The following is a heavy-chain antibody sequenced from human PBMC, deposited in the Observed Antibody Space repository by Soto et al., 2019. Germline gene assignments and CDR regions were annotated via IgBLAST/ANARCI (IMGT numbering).Heavy chain of an antibody. CDR1: GGSFSGYY. J-gene: IGHJ4*02. CDR2: INHSGGT. V-gene: IGHV4-34*01. CDR3: ARAGYSYGWSTIDY. D-gene: IGHD5-18*01. Sequence: LSLTCAVYGGSFSGYYWSWIRQPPGKGLEWIGEINHSGGTNYNPSLKSRVTISVDTSKNQFSLKLSSVTAADTAVYYCARAGYSYGWSTIDYWGQGTLVTVSS.